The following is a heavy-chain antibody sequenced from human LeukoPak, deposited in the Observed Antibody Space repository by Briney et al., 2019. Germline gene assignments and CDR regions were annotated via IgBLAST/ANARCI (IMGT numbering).Heavy chain of an antibody. Sequence: ASVKVSCKVSGYTLTELSMHWVRQAPGKGLEWMGGFDPEDGETIYAQKFQGRVTMTEDTSTDTAYMELSSLRSEDTAVYYCATGLSATARVDAFDIWGQGTMVTVSS. D-gene: IGHD2/OR15-2a*01. CDR3: ATGLSATARVDAFDI. V-gene: IGHV1-24*01. CDR2: FDPEDGET. CDR1: GYTLTELS. J-gene: IGHJ3*02.